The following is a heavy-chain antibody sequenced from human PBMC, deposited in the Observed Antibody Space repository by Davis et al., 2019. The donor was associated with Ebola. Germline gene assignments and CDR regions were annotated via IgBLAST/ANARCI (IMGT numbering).Heavy chain of an antibody. Sequence: AASVKVSCKASGYTFTSYGISWVRQAPGQGLEWMGWMNPNSGNTGYAQKFQGRVTMTRNTSISTAYMELSSLRSEDTAVYYCARSPRTCSSISCYGYWGQGTLVIVSS. CDR1: GYTFTSYG. V-gene: IGHV1-8*02. CDR3: ARSPRTCSSISCYGY. D-gene: IGHD2-2*01. J-gene: IGHJ4*02. CDR2: MNPNSGNT.